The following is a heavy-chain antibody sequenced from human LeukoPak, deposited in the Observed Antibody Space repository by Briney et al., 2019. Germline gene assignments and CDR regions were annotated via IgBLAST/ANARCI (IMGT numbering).Heavy chain of an antibody. CDR1: GFTFSSYG. CDR3: ARSESTYYYGMDV. D-gene: IGHD3-10*01. J-gene: IGHJ6*02. CDR2: IWYDGTDK. Sequence: GGSLRLSCAASGFTFSSYGMHWVRQGPGKGLEWVTFIWYDGTDKNYAVSVKGRFTISRDNSKHTLYLQMNSLRAEDTALYYCARSESTYYYGMDVWGQGTTVTVSS. V-gene: IGHV3-33*01.